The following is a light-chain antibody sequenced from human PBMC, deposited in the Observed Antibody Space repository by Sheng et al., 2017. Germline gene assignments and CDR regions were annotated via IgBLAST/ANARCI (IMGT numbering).Light chain of an antibody. V-gene: IGLV3-19*01. J-gene: IGLJ1*01. CDR3: NSRDISGNTYV. CDR1: SLRKYY. CDR2: GKN. Sequence: SELTQDPAVSVALGQTVRITCQGDSLRKYYASWYQQKPGQAPVFVMYGKNNRPPGTPDRFSGSSSGNTASLTITGARAEDEADYYCNSRDISGNTYVFGSGPRSPS.